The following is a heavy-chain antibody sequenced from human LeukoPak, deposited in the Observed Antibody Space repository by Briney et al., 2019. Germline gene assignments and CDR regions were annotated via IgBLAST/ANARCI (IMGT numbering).Heavy chain of an antibody. CDR3: AGDISAGIYMYEY. CDR1: GYIFTGHY. V-gene: IGHV1-2*02. J-gene: IGHJ4*02. Sequence: ASVKVSCKASGYIFTGHYMHWVRQAPGQGLEWMGWINPNSGGTKYAQKSQGRVNMTRDTSISTTYMEPRRLTSDDTAVYYCAGDISAGIYMYEYWGQGSLVTVSS. CDR2: INPNSGGT. D-gene: IGHD2-15*01.